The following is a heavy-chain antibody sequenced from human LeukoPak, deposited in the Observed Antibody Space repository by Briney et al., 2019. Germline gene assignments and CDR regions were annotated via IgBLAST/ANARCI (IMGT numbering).Heavy chain of an antibody. J-gene: IGHJ4*02. CDR1: GFTFGTHA. CDR2: ITGGGTST. D-gene: IGHD3-22*01. V-gene: IGHV3-23*01. CDR3: ARDWDTSGYYSFDF. Sequence: GGSLRLSCAASGFTFGTHAMSWARRAPGKGLEWVSTITGGGTSTYFADSVKGRFTISRDNSKNTLYLQMNGLRAEDTAIYYCARDWDTSGYYSFDFWGQGTLVTVSS.